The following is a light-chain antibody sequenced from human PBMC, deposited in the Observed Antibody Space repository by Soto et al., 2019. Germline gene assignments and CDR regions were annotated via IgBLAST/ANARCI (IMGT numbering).Light chain of an antibody. Sequence: ESVLTQSPGILSLSPGERASLSCGASQSISSSFLAWYQQKPGQAPRLLIYDASNRATGIPARFSGSGSGTDFTLTISSLEPEDFAVYYCPQRSNWPPTFGQGTRLEI. CDR1: QSISSSF. CDR3: PQRSNWPPT. V-gene: IGKV3D-20*02. CDR2: DAS. J-gene: IGKJ5*01.